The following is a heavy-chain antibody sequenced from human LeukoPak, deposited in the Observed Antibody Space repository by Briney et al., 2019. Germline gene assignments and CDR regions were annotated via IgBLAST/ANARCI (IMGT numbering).Heavy chain of an antibody. D-gene: IGHD3-10*01. J-gene: IGHJ2*01. V-gene: IGHV4-59*01. Sequence: KPSETLSLTCTVSGGSISSYYWSWIRQPPGKGLEWIAYVSDIGSTNYNPSLESRVTISVDTSKNQLSLKMTSVTAADTAVYYCARDLSGFGEVFSVWYFDLWGRGTLVTVSS. CDR1: GGSISSYY. CDR3: ARDLSGFGEVFSVWYFDL. CDR2: VSDIGST.